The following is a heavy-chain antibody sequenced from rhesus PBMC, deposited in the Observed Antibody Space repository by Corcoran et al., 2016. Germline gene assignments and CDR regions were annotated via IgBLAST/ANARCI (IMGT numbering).Heavy chain of an antibody. Sequence: QLQLQESGPGLVKPSETLSLTCAVSGYSISSGYGWSWIRQPPGKGLEGIGYISYSGSTSYNPSLKSRVTISGDTSKNQSSRKLSSVTAADTAVYYCARASYYFDYWGQGVLVTVSS. D-gene: IGHD1-1*01. J-gene: IGHJ4*01. CDR3: ARASYYFDY. V-gene: IGHV4-122*02. CDR2: ISYSGST. CDR1: GYSISSGYG.